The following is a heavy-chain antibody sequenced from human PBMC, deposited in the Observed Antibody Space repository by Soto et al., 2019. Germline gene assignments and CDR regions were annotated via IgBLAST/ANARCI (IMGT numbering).Heavy chain of an antibody. CDR2: INPNSGGT. D-gene: IGHD3-3*01. Sequence: QVQLVQSGAEVKKPGASVKVSCKASGYTFTGYYMHWVRQAPGQGLEWMGWINPNSGGTNYAQKFQGWVTMTRDTSISTAYMELSRLRSDDTAVYYCAKDLRKDTIFGVVTLLGFDIWGQGTMVTVSS. CDR3: AKDLRKDTIFGVVTLLGFDI. J-gene: IGHJ3*02. V-gene: IGHV1-2*04. CDR1: GYTFTGYY.